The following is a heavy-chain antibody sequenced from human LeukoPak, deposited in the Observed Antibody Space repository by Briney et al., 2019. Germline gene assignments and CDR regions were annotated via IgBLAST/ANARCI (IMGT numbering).Heavy chain of an antibody. CDR3: ARHSYYYDSSGYYYAAPFDY. CDR1: GGSFSGYY. V-gene: IGHV4-34*01. Sequence: SETLSLTCAVYGGSFSGYYWSWIRQPPGKGLEWIGEINHSGSTNYNPSLKSRVTISVDTSKNQFSLKLSSVTAADTAVYYCARHSYYYDSSGYYYAAPFDYWGQGTLVTVSS. J-gene: IGHJ4*02. CDR2: INHSGST. D-gene: IGHD3-22*01.